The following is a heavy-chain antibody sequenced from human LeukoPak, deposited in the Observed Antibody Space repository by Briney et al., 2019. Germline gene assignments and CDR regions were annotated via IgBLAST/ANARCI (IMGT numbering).Heavy chain of an antibody. J-gene: IGHJ4*02. CDR1: GITFTDYA. V-gene: IGHV3-30*03. D-gene: IGHD3-9*01. CDR3: VRDLTYGARFDY. Sequence: QSGTSLRLSCVASGITFTDYAINWVRQAPGKGMEWVAVISSDGNNKYYADTVKGRFTISRDNFRNTVFPEVSTLRPEDTGLYYCVRDLTYGARFDYWGQGTLVTVSS. CDR2: ISSDGNNK.